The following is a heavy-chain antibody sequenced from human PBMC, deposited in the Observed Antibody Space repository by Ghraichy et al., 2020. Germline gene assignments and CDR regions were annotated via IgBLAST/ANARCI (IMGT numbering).Heavy chain of an antibody. Sequence: GGSLRLSCAASGFTFSNNAMIWVRQVPGEGLEWVSGISSSGADTYYADSVKGRFTISRDNSKNTLYLQMSGLRAEDTALYYCATRPDSDILVGYGGLDYWGQGTLVTVSS. CDR3: ATRPDSDILVGYGGLDY. J-gene: IGHJ4*02. CDR1: GFTFSNNA. CDR2: ISSSGADT. D-gene: IGHD3-9*01. V-gene: IGHV3-23*01.